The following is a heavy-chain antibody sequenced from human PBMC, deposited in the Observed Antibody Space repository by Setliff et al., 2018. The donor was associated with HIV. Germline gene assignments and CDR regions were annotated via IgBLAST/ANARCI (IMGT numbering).Heavy chain of an antibody. V-gene: IGHV5-10-1*04. J-gene: IGHJ3*02. Sequence: TGESLKISCKGSGYSFTSYWISWVRQMPGKGLEWMGRIDPSDSNTRYSPSFQGQVTISVDESISTAYLQWSSLKASDTAFYYCARFYGSYDVGGFDIWGQGTKVTVS. CDR2: IDPSDSNT. CDR1: GYSFTSYW. D-gene: IGHD3-16*01. CDR3: ARFYGSYDVGGFDI.